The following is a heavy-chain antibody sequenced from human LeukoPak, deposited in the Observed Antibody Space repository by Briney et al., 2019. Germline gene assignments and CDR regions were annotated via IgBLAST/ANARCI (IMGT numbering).Heavy chain of an antibody. CDR3: ATSTAAAGTG. CDR2: IKQDGSEK. J-gene: IGHJ4*02. Sequence: GGSLRLSCAASGFTFSNLWMSWVRQAPGKGLKRVANIKQDGSEKYYVDSVKGRFTISRDNAQNSLYLQMNSLRAEDTAIYYCATSTAAAGTGWGQGTLVTVSS. V-gene: IGHV3-7*03. CDR1: GFTFSNLW. D-gene: IGHD6-13*01.